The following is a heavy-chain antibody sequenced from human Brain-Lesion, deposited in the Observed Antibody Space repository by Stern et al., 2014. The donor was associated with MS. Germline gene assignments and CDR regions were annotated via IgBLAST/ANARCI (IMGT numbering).Heavy chain of an antibody. CDR2: IYHSGGT. CDR3: ARELPDLNAFDI. CDR1: GGSIRSSNW. D-gene: IGHD1-14*01. J-gene: IGHJ3*02. V-gene: IGHV4-4*02. Sequence: VQLVESGPGLVKPSGTLSLTCAVSGGSIRSSNWWSWVRQSPGKGLEWVGKIYHSGGTNYSPSFESRVIIAVDKSKNQFSLKLSYVTAADTAVYYCARELPDLNAFDIWGQGTMVTVSS.